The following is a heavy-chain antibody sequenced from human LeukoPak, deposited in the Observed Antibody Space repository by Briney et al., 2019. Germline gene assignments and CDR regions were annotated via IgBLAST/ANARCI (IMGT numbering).Heavy chain of an antibody. J-gene: IGHJ3*01. Sequence: AGGSLRLSCAASGFTFSSYGMHWVRQAPGKGLEWVAFIRYDGSNKYYADSVKGRFTISRDNAKNSLFLQMNSPRAEDTALYYCVRHSSTWVDGAFDVWGQGTMVTVSS. CDR1: GFTFSSYG. D-gene: IGHD6-13*01. CDR2: IRYDGSNK. V-gene: IGHV3-30*02. CDR3: VRHSSTWVDGAFDV.